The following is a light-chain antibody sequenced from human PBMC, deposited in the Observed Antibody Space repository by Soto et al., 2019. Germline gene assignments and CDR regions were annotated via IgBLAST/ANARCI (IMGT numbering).Light chain of an antibody. V-gene: IGKV3-20*01. CDR3: QHYQSGHPIT. CDR1: QSVGTR. J-gene: IGKJ5*01. Sequence: EILLTQSPDTLSLSPGERATLSCRAAQSVGTRLAWYQHKTGQAPRLLLSGASSRATGIPARFTGSGSETSFTLTISSLEPEDFALYYCQHYQSGHPITFGQGTRLEIK. CDR2: GAS.